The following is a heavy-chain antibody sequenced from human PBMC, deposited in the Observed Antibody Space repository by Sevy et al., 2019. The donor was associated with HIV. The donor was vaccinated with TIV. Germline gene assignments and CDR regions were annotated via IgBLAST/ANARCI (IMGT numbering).Heavy chain of an antibody. CDR3: VNQPDYYDSSGYSQ. D-gene: IGHD3-22*01. V-gene: IGHV3-23*01. CDR1: GFTFSSYA. CDR2: ISGSGGST. Sequence: GGSLRPSCAASGFTFSSYAMSWVRQAPGKGLEWVSAISGSGGSTYYADSVKGRFTISRDNSKNTLYLQMNSLRAEDTAVYYCVNQPDYYDSSGYSQWGQGTLVTVSS. J-gene: IGHJ4*02.